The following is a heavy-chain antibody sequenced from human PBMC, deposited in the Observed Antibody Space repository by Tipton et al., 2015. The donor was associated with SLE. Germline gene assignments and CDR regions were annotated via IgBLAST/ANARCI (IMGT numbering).Heavy chain of an antibody. J-gene: IGHJ4*02. Sequence: TLSLTCTVSGGSISSGSYYWSWIRQPAGKGLEWIGRIYTNGNTNYAQKLQGRVTMTTDTSTSTAYMELRSLRSDDTAVYYCARAPIVAPLSVRPFDYWGQGTLVTVSS. CDR3: ARAPIVAPLSVRPFDY. D-gene: IGHD5-12*01. CDR1: GGSISSGSYY. CDR2: IYTNGNT. V-gene: IGHV4-61*02.